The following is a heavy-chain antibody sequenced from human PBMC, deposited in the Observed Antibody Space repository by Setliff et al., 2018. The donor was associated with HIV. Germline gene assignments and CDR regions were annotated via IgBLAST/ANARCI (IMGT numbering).Heavy chain of an antibody. CDR3: AKDDFTGAYPSVALDI. V-gene: IGHV1-18*01. J-gene: IGHJ3*02. CDR1: GYNFAIYG. CDR2: ISASGDA. D-gene: IGHD1-26*01. Sequence: VKVSCKASGYNFAIYGTSWVRQAPGQGLEWMGWISASGDAKPAQKFQGRVTLTTDTSSSTADMELRSLTSDDTAIYYCAKDDFTGAYPSVALDIWGQGTMVTVSS.